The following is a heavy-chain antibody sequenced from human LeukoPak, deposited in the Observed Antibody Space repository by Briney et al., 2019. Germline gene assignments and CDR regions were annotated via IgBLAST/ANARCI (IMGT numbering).Heavy chain of an antibody. CDR1: GGSISIYY. D-gene: IGHD4-17*01. Sequence: SQTLSLTCTVSGGSISIYYWSWNRHPPRSGLEWIGYIYYIGGTNYNPSLKGRLTLSGDPSKHQFSLKLSSVTAADTAVYYCARVWDRLRPKFDYXGQGTLVXVS. J-gene: IGHJ4*02. V-gene: IGHV4-59*01. CDR3: ARVWDRLRPKFDY. CDR2: IYYIGGT.